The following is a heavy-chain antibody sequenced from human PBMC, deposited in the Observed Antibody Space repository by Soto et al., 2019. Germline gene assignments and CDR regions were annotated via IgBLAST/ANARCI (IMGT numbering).Heavy chain of an antibody. D-gene: IGHD6-13*01. CDR2: IYYSGST. CDR1: GGSISSYY. Sequence: SETLSLTCTVSGGSISSYYWSWIRQPPGKGLEWIGYIYYSGSTNYNPSLKSRVTISVDTSKNQFSLKLSSVTAADTAVYYCARGGSSSSVGDDHYYYYGIDVWGQGTTVTVSS. J-gene: IGHJ6*02. CDR3: ARGGSSSSVGDDHYYYYGIDV. V-gene: IGHV4-59*01.